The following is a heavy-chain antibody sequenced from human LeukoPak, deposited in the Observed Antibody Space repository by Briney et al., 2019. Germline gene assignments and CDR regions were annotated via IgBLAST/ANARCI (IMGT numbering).Heavy chain of an antibody. Sequence: GGSLRLSCAASGFTFDDYGMSWGRQAPGKGLEWVANIKQDGSEKYYVDSVKGRFTISRDNAKNSLYLQMNSLRAEDTAVYYCARDRARWLQSLGYWGQGTLVTVSS. J-gene: IGHJ4*02. CDR3: ARDRARWLQSLGY. CDR1: GFTFDDYG. D-gene: IGHD5-24*01. V-gene: IGHV3-7*01. CDR2: IKQDGSEK.